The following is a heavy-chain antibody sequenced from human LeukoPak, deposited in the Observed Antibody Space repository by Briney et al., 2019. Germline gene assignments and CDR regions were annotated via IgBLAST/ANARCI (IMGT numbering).Heavy chain of an antibody. V-gene: IGHV4-31*03. CDR2: IYYSGST. CDR3: ARAILTPSGYVWYFDL. Sequence: PSQTLSLTCTVSGRSISSGGYYWSWIRQHPGKRLEWIGYIYYSGSTYYNPSLKSRVTISVDTSKNQFSLKLSSVTAADTAVYYCARAILTPSGYVWYFDLWGRGTLVTVSS. J-gene: IGHJ2*01. D-gene: IGHD3-3*01. CDR1: GRSISSGGYY.